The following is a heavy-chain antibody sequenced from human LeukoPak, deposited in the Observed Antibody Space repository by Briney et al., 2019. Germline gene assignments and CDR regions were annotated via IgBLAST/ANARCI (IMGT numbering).Heavy chain of an antibody. CDR2: IYYSGST. CDR1: GGSISSYY. CDR3: ARGDIVVVVAADEYYFDY. Sequence: KPSETLSLTCTVSGGSISSYYWSWIRQPPGKGLEWIGYIYYSGSTNYNPSLKSRVTISVDTPKNQFSLKLSSVTAADTAVYYCARGDIVVVVAADEYYFDYWGQGTLVTVSS. J-gene: IGHJ4*02. V-gene: IGHV4-59*08. D-gene: IGHD2-15*01.